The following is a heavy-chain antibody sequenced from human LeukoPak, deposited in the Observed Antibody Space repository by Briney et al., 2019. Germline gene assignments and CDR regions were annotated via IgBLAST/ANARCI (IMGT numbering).Heavy chain of an antibody. D-gene: IGHD6-19*01. CDR1: GFNFDDYA. Sequence: GGSLRLSCAASGFNFDDYAMHWVRQAPGEGLELVSGISWNSGSIGYADSVKGRFTISRDNAKNSLYLQMNSLRAEDTALYYCAKDPGIAVAVGGVNWFDPWGQGTLVTVSS. CDR2: ISWNSGSI. J-gene: IGHJ5*02. V-gene: IGHV3-9*01. CDR3: AKDPGIAVAVGGVNWFDP.